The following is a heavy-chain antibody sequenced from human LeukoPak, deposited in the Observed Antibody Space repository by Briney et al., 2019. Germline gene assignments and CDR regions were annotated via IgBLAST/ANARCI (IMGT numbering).Heavy chain of an antibody. D-gene: IGHD6-13*01. CDR3: ATGIAAAGTSGYYYYYYGMDV. CDR1: GGSFSGYY. V-gene: IGHV4-34*01. CDR2: INHSGST. Sequence: SETLSLTCAVYGGSFSGYYWSWIRQPPGKRLEWIGEINHSGSTNYNPSLKSRVTISVDTSKNQFSLKLSSVTAADTAVYYCATGIAAAGTSGYYYYYYGMDVWGKGTTVTVSS. J-gene: IGHJ6*04.